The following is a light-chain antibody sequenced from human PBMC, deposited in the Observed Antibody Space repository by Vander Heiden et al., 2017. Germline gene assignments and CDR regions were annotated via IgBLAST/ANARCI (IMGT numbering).Light chain of an antibody. CDR2: GNT. V-gene: IGLV1-40*01. CDR3: QSYDISLSGVV. J-gene: IGLJ2*01. Sequence: QSVLTQQPPVSRAPAQKVTISCTGSSSNIGAGYDVHWYQQLPGTAPKLLIYGNTNRPSGVPDRFSGSKSGTSASLAITGLQAEDEADYYCQSYDISLSGVVFGGGTKLTVL. CDR1: SSNIGAGYD.